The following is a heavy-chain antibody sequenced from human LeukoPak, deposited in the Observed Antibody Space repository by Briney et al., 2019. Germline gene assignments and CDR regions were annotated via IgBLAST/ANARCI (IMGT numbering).Heavy chain of an antibody. V-gene: IGHV3-48*03. J-gene: IGHJ3*02. CDR1: GYTFSTSE. CDR2: IESGSSNI. Sequence: GGSLRLSCAAFGYTFSTSEMSWVRQAPGKGLEWVSYIESGSSNIQYADSVRGRFTVSRDNAKNSLYLQMNSLRAEDTAVYYCVREAPTDAFDIWGQGTMVTVSS. CDR3: VREAPTDAFDI. D-gene: IGHD4-17*01.